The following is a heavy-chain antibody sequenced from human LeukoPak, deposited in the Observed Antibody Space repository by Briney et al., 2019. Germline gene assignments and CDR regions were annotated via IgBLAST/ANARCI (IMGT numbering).Heavy chain of an antibody. CDR2: ISTYNGNT. CDR1: GYTLTSYD. D-gene: IGHD5-18*01. CDR3: VRGGSSSGYDY. V-gene: IGHV1-18*01. Sequence: ASVKVSCKASGYTLTSYDISWVRQAPGQGLEWMGWISTYNGNTNYAQKFQGRVTVTTDTSTSTAYMELRSLTSDDTAVYYCVRGGSSSGYDYWGQGTLVTVSS. J-gene: IGHJ4*02.